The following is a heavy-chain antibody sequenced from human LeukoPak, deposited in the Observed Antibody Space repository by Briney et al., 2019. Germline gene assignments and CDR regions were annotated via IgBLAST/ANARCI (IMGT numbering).Heavy chain of an antibody. CDR1: GFTFSSYA. J-gene: IGHJ5*02. Sequence: GGSLRLSCAASGFTFSSYAMSWVRQAPGKGREWLSAISGGGGSTYYADSVKGRFTISRDNSKNTLYLQMNSLRAEDTAVYYCAKDQESTYIVVGPAATDLWGQGTLVTVSS. V-gene: IGHV3-23*01. D-gene: IGHD2-2*01. CDR3: AKDQESTYIVVGPAATDL. CDR2: ISGGGGST.